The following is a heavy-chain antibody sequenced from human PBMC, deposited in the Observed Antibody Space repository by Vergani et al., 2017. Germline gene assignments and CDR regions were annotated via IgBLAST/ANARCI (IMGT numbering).Heavy chain of an antibody. D-gene: IGHD6-13*01. V-gene: IGHV4-30-4*08. CDR3: ARSVGYSSSWCDY. CDR2: IYYSGRT. CDR1: GGSISSGDYY. Sequence: QVQLQESGPGLVKPSQTLSLTCTVSGGSISSGDYYWSWIRQPPGKGLEWIGYIYYSGRTYYNPSLKSRVTISVDTSKNQFSLNLSSVSAADTAVYYCARSVGYSSSWCDYWGQGTLVTVSS. J-gene: IGHJ4*02.